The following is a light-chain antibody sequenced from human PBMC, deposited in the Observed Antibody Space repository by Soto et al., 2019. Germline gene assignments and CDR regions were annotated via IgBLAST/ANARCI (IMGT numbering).Light chain of an antibody. CDR3: QHSYTAPWT. CDR2: GAS. V-gene: IGKV1-39*01. Sequence: DIQMTQSPSSLSASLGDRVTITCRASENIIQYLNWYQQKPGKVPRLLVYGASRLETGVPSRFSSSGFGTEFPLTIRGLQSEDFATYYCQHSYTAPWTFGQGTKV. J-gene: IGKJ1*01. CDR1: ENIIQY.